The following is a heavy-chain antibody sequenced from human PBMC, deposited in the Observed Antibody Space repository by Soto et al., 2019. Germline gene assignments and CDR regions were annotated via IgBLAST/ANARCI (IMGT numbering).Heavy chain of an antibody. CDR3: ARDWNGMDV. J-gene: IGHJ6*02. D-gene: IGHD3-3*01. CDR1: GFTFSSYG. Sequence: QVQLVESGGGMVQPGRSLRLSCAASGFTFSSYGIHWVRQAPGKGLEWVAVIWYDGSNKYYADSVKGRFSISRDNSKNTVHLQMNSLTAEDTAEYHCARDWNGMDVWGQGTTVTVSS. V-gene: IGHV3-33*01. CDR2: IWYDGSNK.